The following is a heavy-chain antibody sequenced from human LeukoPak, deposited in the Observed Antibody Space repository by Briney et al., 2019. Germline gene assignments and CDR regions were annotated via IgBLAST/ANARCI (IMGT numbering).Heavy chain of an antibody. V-gene: IGHV3-74*01. J-gene: IGHJ6*03. D-gene: IGHD6-13*01. CDR3: ARGGPYSSSWYSLPRYYYYMDV. CDR1: GFTFSSYW. CDR2: INSDGSST. Sequence: GGSLRLSCAASGFTFSSYWMHWVRQAPGKGLVWVSRINSDGSSTSYADSVKGRFTISRDNAKNTLYLQMNSLRAEDTAVYYCARGGPYSSSWYSLPRYYYYMDVWGKGSTVTVSS.